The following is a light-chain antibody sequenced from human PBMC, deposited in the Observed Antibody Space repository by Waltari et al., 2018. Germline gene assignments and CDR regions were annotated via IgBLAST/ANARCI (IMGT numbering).Light chain of an antibody. J-gene: IGKJ1*01. CDR1: QSISRY. Sequence: EIMLTQSPGTLSLSPGERATLSCRASQSISRYLAWYQHKPGQAPRLLIYDASSRATGIPDRFSGCGSGTDFSLTISRLEPEDFAVYYCQKYGTLPATFGQGTKVEIK. V-gene: IGKV3-20*01. CDR3: QKYGTLPAT. CDR2: DAS.